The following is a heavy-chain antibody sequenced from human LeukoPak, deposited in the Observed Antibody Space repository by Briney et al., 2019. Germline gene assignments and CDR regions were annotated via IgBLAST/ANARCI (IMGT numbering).Heavy chain of an antibody. Sequence: GGSLRLSCAASGFMFSSYAMYWVRQAPGKGLEWVAVISYDGSNKYYADSVKGRFTISRDNSKNTLYLLMNSLRAEDTAVYYCARSGIQLGYCSSTSCYTGYWGQGTLVTVSS. CDR1: GFMFSSYA. D-gene: IGHD2-2*02. CDR3: ARSGIQLGYCSSTSCYTGY. CDR2: ISYDGSNK. V-gene: IGHV3-30-3*01. J-gene: IGHJ4*02.